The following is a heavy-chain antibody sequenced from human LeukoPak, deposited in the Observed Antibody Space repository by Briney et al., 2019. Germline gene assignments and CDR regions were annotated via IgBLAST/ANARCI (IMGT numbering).Heavy chain of an antibody. CDR2: IIPIFGTA. J-gene: IGHJ6*02. V-gene: IGHV1-69*13. CDR1: GGTFSSYA. CDR3: ARLAAYSSSWYTNYYYGMDV. Sequence: ASVKVSCKASGGTFSSYAISWVRQAPGQGLEWMGGIIPIFGTANYAQKFQGRVTITADESTSTAYIELSSLRSEDTAVYYCARLAAYSSSWYTNYYYGMDVWGQGTTVTVSS. D-gene: IGHD6-13*01.